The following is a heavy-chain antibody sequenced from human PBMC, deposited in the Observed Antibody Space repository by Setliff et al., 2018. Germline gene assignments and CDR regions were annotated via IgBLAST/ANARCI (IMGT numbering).Heavy chain of an antibody. Sequence: SVKVSCKASGDTFNTYTLSWVRQAPGQGLEWKGGIIPLLETVKYAQKFQGRLTITADKSTSTGYMELSSLTSDDTAVYFCSRLVRFCTAVACQRLSGEEVWGQGTLVTVSS. CDR1: GDTFNTYT. CDR3: SRLVRFCTAVACQRLSGEEV. J-gene: IGHJ4*02. CDR2: IIPLLETV. V-gene: IGHV1-69*06. D-gene: IGHD2-21*02.